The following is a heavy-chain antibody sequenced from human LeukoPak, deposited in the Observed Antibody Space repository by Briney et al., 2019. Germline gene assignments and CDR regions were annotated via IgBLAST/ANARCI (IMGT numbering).Heavy chain of an antibody. J-gene: IGHJ4*02. Sequence: GESLKISCKGSGYSFTSYWIGWVRHVPGKGLEYMGIIYPGDSDTRYSPSFHGQVTISADTSISTAYLQWSSLKASDTAMYYCATLVGYGSFFDYWGQGTLVTVSS. CDR3: ATLVGYGSFFDY. D-gene: IGHD3-10*01. V-gene: IGHV5-51*01. CDR1: GYSFTSYW. CDR2: IYPGDSDT.